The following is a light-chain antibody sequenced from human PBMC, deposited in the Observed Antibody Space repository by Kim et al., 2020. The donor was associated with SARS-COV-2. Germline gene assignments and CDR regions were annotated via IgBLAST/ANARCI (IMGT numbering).Light chain of an antibody. CDR2: DAS. Sequence: FSPGERATLSCRASQSVINSLAWYQQKSGQAPRLLMYDASIRASGVPARFSGSRSGTDFTLIISSLEAEDFAVYFCQQRRDWPITFGQGTRLEIK. V-gene: IGKV3-11*01. J-gene: IGKJ5*01. CDR3: QQRRDWPIT. CDR1: QSVINS.